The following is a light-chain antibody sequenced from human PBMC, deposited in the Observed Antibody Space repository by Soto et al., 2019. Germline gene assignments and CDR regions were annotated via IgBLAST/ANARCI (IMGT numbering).Light chain of an antibody. CDR1: SGDVGGYEY. J-gene: IGLJ2*01. CDR2: DVN. V-gene: IGLV2-11*01. Sequence: QSALTQPRSVSGSPGQSVTISCLGTSGDVGGYEYVSWYQQHPGKAPRLLIFDVNKRPSGVPDRFSGSKSGNTASLTISGLQADDEADYYCQPYNNWPLTFGGGTK. CDR3: QPYNNWPLT.